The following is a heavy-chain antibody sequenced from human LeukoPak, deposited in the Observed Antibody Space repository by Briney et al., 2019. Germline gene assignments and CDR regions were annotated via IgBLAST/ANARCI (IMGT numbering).Heavy chain of an antibody. Sequence: GASVKVSCKTSGYTFTSYYIHWVRQGPGRGLEWMGIINPSGGSTSYAQKFQGRVTMTRDTSTSTVYMYLSSLRSEDTAVYYCARDSLYGVVDYWGQGTLVTVSS. CDR1: GYTFTSYY. D-gene: IGHD4-17*01. CDR3: ARDSLYGVVDY. V-gene: IGHV1-46*01. CDR2: INPSGGST. J-gene: IGHJ4*02.